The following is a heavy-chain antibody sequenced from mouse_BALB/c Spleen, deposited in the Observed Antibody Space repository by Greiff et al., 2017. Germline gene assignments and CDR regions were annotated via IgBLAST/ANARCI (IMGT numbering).Heavy chain of an antibody. J-gene: IGHJ2*01. Sequence: VHVKQSGAELVKPGASVKLSCTASGFNIKDSYMHWVKQRPEQGLEWIGRIDPANGNTKYDPKFQGKATITADTTSNTAYLQLSSLTYEDTAVYSCASYCPHYLDYWGQGTTLTVSS. V-gene: IGHV14-3*02. CDR2: IDPANGNT. CDR3: ASYCPHYLDY. CDR1: GFNIKDSY.